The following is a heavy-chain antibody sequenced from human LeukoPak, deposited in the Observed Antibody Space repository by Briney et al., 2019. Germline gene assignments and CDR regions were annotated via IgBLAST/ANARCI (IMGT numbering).Heavy chain of an antibody. D-gene: IGHD5-18*01. CDR3: ARGPLVTLYYYYGMDV. V-gene: IGHV4-34*01. J-gene: IGHJ6*02. CDR2: INHSGST. CDR1: GVTFSDYY. Sequence: SESLSLTCAVSGVTFSDYYWSWIRQPPGKGLEWVGEINHSGSTNYNPSLKSRVTISVDTSTDQFSLKLSSVTAADTAVYYCARGPLVTLYYYYGMDVWGQGTTVTVSS.